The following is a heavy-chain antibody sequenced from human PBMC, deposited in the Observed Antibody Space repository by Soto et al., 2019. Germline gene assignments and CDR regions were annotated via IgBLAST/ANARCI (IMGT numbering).Heavy chain of an antibody. CDR3: ARGPFTYISSSTVSWFDP. D-gene: IGHD6-6*01. V-gene: IGHV1-8*01. CDR2: MNPNSGNT. Sequence: QVQLVQSGAEVKKPGASVKVSCKASGYTFTSYDINWVRQATGQGLEWMGWMNPNSGNTGYAQKFQGRVTMTRNTSISTAYMELSSLRSEDTAVYYCARGPFTYISSSTVSWFDPWGQGTLVTVSS. J-gene: IGHJ5*02. CDR1: GYTFTSYD.